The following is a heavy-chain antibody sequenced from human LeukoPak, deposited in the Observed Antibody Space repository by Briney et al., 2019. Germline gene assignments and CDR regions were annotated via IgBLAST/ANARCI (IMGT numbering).Heavy chain of an antibody. CDR2: IEYDGTNK. V-gene: IGHV3-30*02. Sequence: TGGSLRLSCAASGFTFSSHGMHWVRQAPGKGLEWVAFIEYDGTNKYYADSVKGRFTISRDNSKNTLDLQMDSLRAEDTAVYYCARAYSGSYYSWGQGTLVTVSS. CDR1: GFTFSSHG. CDR3: ARAYSGSYYS. J-gene: IGHJ4*02. D-gene: IGHD1-26*01.